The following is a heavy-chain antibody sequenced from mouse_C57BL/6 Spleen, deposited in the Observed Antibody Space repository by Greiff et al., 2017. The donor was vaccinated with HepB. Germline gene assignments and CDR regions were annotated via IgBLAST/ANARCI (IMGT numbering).Heavy chain of an antibody. D-gene: IGHD1-1*01. CDR1: GYTFTSYW. J-gene: IGHJ1*03. Sequence: QVQLQQPGAELVKPGASVKLSCKASGYTFTSYWMQWVKQRPGQGLEWIGEIDPSDSYTNYNQKFKGKATLTVDTSSSTAYMQLSSLTSEDSAVYYCARSRTTVVAKHFDVWGTGTTVTVSS. V-gene: IGHV1-50*01. CDR3: ARSRTTVVAKHFDV. CDR2: IDPSDSYT.